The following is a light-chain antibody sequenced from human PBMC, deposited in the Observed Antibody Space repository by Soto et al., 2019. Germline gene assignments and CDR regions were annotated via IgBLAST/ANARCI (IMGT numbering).Light chain of an antibody. CDR2: KAS. Sequence: DIQMTQSPSTLSSSVGDIFTITCRASQSISSSLAWYQQKPGKAPKLLIYKASSLESGVPSRFSGSGSGTEFTLTISSLQPDDFATYYCQHYNSYSEAFGQGTKWIS. CDR1: QSISSS. J-gene: IGKJ1*01. CDR3: QHYNSYSEA. V-gene: IGKV1-5*03.